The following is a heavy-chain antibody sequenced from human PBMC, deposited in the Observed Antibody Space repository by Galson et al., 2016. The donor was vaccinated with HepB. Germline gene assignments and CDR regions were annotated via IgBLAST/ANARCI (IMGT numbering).Heavy chain of an antibody. D-gene: IGHD3-16*01. CDR2: IGPDGSGT. CDR3: VRDQSPGGVAY. V-gene: IGHV3-74*01. Sequence: SLRLSCAASGFSISTYWMHWLRQGPGKGLEWVSRIGPDGSGTLFGDSVKGRVTISKDNAKNTLSLQMNGLRVEDTAFYYCVRDQSPGGVAYWGRGALVTVSS. J-gene: IGHJ4*02. CDR1: GFSISTYW.